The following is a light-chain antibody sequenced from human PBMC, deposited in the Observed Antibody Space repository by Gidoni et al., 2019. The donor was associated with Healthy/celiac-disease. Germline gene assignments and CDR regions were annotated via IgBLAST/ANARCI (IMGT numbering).Light chain of an antibody. CDR3: HHYYNTLT. Sequence: DIVMTQSPDSLAVSLGERATINCKSRQSVLYSSNNKNYLAWYQQKPGQPPKLLIYWASTRESGVPDRFSGRGSVTDFTLTISSLQAEDVAVYYCHHYYNTLTFGGXTKVEIK. V-gene: IGKV4-1*01. CDR1: QSVLYSSNNKNY. J-gene: IGKJ4*01. CDR2: WAS.